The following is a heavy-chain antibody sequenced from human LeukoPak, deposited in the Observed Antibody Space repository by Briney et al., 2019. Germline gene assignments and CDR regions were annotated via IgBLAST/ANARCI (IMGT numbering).Heavy chain of an antibody. J-gene: IGHJ5*02. V-gene: IGHV4-61*02. Sequence: SQTLSLTCTVSGGSISSGSYYWSWIRQAAGRGLEWIGRIYTSGSTNYNPSLKSRVTISVDTSKNQFSLKLSSVTAADTAVYYCASGGRNSNGDWFDPWGQGTLVTVSS. D-gene: IGHD4-11*01. CDR1: GGSISSGSYY. CDR2: IYTSGST. CDR3: ASGGRNSNGDWFDP.